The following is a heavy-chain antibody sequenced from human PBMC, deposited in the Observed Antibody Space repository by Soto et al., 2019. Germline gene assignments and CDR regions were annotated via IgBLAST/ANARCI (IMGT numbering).Heavy chain of an antibody. CDR2: ISGSGGST. CDR3: ANVRLPDIVDPDY. CDR1: GFTFSSYA. D-gene: IGHD2-15*01. Sequence: GGSLRLSCAASGFTFSSYAMSWVRQAPGKGLEWVSAISGSGGSTYYADSVKGRFTISRDNSKNTLYLQMNSLRSEDTAVYYCANVRLPDIVDPDYFGLRTVLTVSS. V-gene: IGHV3-23*01. J-gene: IGHJ4*02.